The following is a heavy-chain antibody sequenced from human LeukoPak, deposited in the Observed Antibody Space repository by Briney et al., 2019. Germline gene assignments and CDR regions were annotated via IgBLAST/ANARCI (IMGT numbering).Heavy chain of an antibody. CDR1: GGSISSSSYY. Sequence: SETLSLTCTVSGGSISSSSYYWGWIRQPPWKGLEWIGSIYYSGSTYYNPSLKSRVTISVDTSKNQFSLKLSSVTAADTAVYYCARDRHQETYYDFWSGTGVFDYWGQGALVTVSS. CDR3: ARDRHQETYYDFWSGTGVFDY. CDR2: IYYSGST. V-gene: IGHV4-39*07. J-gene: IGHJ4*02. D-gene: IGHD3-3*01.